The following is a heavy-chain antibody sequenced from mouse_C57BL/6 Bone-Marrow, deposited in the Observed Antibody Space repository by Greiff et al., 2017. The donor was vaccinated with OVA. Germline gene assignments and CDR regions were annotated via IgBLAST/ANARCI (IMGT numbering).Heavy chain of an antibody. D-gene: IGHD1-1*01. J-gene: IGHJ2*01. CDR1: GYTFTSYG. CDR2: IYPRSGNT. CDR3: ARLSYYGSGDY. Sequence: VKLQESGAELARPGASVKLSCKASGYTFTSYGISWVKQRTGQGLEWIGEIYPRSGNTYYNEKFKGKATLTADKSSSTAYMELRSLTSEDSAVYFCARLSYYGSGDYWGQGTTLTVSS. V-gene: IGHV1-81*01.